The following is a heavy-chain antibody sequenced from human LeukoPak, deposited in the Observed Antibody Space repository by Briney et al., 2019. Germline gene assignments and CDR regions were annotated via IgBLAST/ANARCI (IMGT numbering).Heavy chain of an antibody. CDR2: FDPEDGET. J-gene: IGHJ6*02. Sequence: EASVKVSCKVSGYTLTELSMHWVRQAPGKGLEWMGGFDPEDGETIYAQKFQGRVTMTEDTSTDTAYMELSSLRSEDTAVYYCAQLPAATGNYYYGMDVWGQGTTVTVYS. V-gene: IGHV1-24*01. D-gene: IGHD2-2*01. CDR3: AQLPAATGNYYYGMDV. CDR1: GYTLTELS.